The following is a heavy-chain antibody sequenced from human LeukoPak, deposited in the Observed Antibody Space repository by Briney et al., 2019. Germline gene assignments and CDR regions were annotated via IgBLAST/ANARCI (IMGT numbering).Heavy chain of an antibody. CDR1: GFTFSSYA. D-gene: IGHD6-19*01. CDR2: IRGSGGST. J-gene: IGHJ4*02. CDR3: ARIPPGYSSGWYDGFDY. Sequence: PGGSLRLSCAASGFTFSSYAMSWVRQALGKGLEWVSAIRGSGGSTYYADSVKGRFTISRDNSKNTLYLQMNSLRAEDTAVYYRARIPPGYSSGWYDGFDYWGQGTLVTVSS. V-gene: IGHV3-23*01.